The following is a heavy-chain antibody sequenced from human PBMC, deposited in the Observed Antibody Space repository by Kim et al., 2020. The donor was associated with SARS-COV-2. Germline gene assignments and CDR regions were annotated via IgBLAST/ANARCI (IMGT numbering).Heavy chain of an antibody. V-gene: IGHV3-9*01. CDR3: AKGMTTLNSYYFDY. CDR1: GFTFDDYA. CDR2: ISWNSGSI. J-gene: IGHJ4*02. D-gene: IGHD4-17*01. Sequence: GGSLRLSCAASGFTFDDYAMHWVRQAPGKGLEWVSGISWNSGSIGYADSVKGRFTISRDNAKNSLYLQMNSLRAEDTALYYCAKGMTTLNSYYFDYWGQGTLVTVSS.